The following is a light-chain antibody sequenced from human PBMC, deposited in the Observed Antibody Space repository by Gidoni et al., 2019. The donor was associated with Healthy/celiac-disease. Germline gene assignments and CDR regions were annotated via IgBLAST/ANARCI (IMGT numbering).Light chain of an antibody. CDR2: YDS. Sequence: SYVLSQPPSPSVAPGKTARITCGGNNIGSKSVHWYQQKPGQAPVLVIYYDSDRPSGIPERFSGSNSGNTATLTISRVEAGDEADYYCQVWDSSSDHPVFGGGTKLTVL. CDR1: NIGSKS. CDR3: QVWDSSSDHPV. J-gene: IGLJ2*01. V-gene: IGLV3-21*04.